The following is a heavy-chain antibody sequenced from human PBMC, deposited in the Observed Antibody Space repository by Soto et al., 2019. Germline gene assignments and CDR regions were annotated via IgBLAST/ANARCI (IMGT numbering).Heavy chain of an antibody. CDR2: INPNSGGT. CDR3: ARDQRPRYYYDSSGYEPGFDY. CDR1: GYTFTGYY. V-gene: IGHV1-2*04. J-gene: IGHJ4*02. Sequence: ASVQVSCMASGYTFTGYYMHWVRQAPGQGLAWMGWINPNSGGTNYAQKFQGWVNMTRDTSISTAYMELSRLRSDDTAVYYCARDQRPRYYYDSSGYEPGFDYWGQGTLVTVSS. D-gene: IGHD3-22*01.